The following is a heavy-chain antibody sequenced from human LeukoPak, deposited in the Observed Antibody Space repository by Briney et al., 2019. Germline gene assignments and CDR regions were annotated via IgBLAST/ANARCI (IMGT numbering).Heavy chain of an antibody. CDR2: IDPSDSYT. Sequence: GESLKISCKASGYSFSNFWITWVRQMPGKGLEWMLRIDPSDSYTEYSPSFQGHVTLSVDKSISTVYLQWSSLKASDTAMYYCARQRGTYSDYDQLYWGQGTLVAVSS. CDR3: ARQRGTYSDYDQLY. J-gene: IGHJ4*02. CDR1: GYSFSNFW. V-gene: IGHV5-10-1*01. D-gene: IGHD5-12*01.